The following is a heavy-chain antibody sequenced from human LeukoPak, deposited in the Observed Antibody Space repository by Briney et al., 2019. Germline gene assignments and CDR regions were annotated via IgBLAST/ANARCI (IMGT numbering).Heavy chain of an antibody. V-gene: IGHV3-48*04. CDR1: GFTFSSYS. D-gene: IGHD5-24*01. CDR2: ISSSGSTI. J-gene: IGHJ6*03. Sequence: PGGSLRLSCAASGFTFSSYSMNWVRQAPGKGLEWVSYISSSGSTIYYADSVKGRFTISRDNAKNSLYLQMNSLRAEDTAVYYCARVGDGYNYYYYYMDVWGKGTTVTISS. CDR3: ARVGDGYNYYYYYMDV.